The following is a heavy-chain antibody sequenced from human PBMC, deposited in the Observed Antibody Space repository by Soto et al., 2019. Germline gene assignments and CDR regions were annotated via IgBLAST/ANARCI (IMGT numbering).Heavy chain of an antibody. D-gene: IGHD6-13*01. CDR1: GGSISSSSYY. CDR3: ARDTNSSSWYGLLGSRTGWFDP. CDR2: IYYSGST. V-gene: IGHV4-39*02. Sequence: SETLSLTCTVSGGSISSSSYYWGWIRQPPGKGLEWIGSIYYSGSTYYNPSLKSRVTISVDTSKNQFSLKLSSVTAADTAVYYCARDTNSSSWYGLLGSRTGWFDPWGQGTLVTVSS. J-gene: IGHJ5*02.